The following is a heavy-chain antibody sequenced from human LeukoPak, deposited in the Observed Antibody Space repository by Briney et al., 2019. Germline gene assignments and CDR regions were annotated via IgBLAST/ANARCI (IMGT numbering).Heavy chain of an antibody. CDR3: ATRTVYYDSSGYAFDY. CDR1: GFTFSSYG. V-gene: IGHV3-33*01. D-gene: IGHD3-22*01. CDR2: IWYDGSNK. Sequence: PGGSLRLSCAASGFTFSSYGMHWVRQAPGKGLEWVAVIWYDGSNKYYADSVKGRFTISRDNSKNTLYLQMNSLRAEDTAVYYCATRTVYYDSSGYAFDYWGQGTLVTVSS. J-gene: IGHJ4*02.